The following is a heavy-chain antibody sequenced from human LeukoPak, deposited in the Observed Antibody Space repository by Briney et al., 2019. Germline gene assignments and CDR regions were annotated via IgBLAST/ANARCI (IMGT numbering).Heavy chain of an antibody. J-gene: IGHJ6*03. CDR1: GFTFSSYA. V-gene: IGHV3-23*01. CDR3: ARFAAGGSCYYYMDV. D-gene: IGHD3-10*01. Sequence: PGGSLRLSCAASGFTFSSYAMSWVRQAPGKGLEWVSVISNSGGSTYYADSVKGRFTISRDNSKNTLYLQMNSLRADDTAVYYCARFAAGGSCYYYMDVWGKGTTVTVSS. CDR2: ISNSGGST.